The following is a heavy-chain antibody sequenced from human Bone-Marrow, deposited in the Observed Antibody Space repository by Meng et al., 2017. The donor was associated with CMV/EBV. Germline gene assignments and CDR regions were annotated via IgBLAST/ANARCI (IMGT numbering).Heavy chain of an antibody. D-gene: IGHD2-2*02. J-gene: IGHJ3*02. CDR3: ARIGTYCSSTSFYTFDI. CDR2: INPNSGGT. V-gene: IGHV1-2*02. CDR1: GYTFTGYY. Sequence: ASVKVSCKASGYTFTGYYMHWVLQAPGQGLEWMGWINPNSGGTNYAQKFQGRVTMTRDTSISTAYMELSRLSSDDTAVYYCARIGTYCSSTSFYTFDIWGQGTMVTVSS.